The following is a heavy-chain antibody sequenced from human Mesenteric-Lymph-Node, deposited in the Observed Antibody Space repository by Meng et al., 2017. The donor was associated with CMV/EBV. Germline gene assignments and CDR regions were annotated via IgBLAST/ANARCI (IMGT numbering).Heavy chain of an antibody. CDR2: INWNGGST. CDR1: GFTFDDYG. Sequence: GGSLRLSCAASGFTFDDYGMSWVRQAPGKGLEWVSGINWNGGSTGYADSVKGRFTISRDNAKNSLYLQMNSLRAEDTALYYCARESMDTALVRQSYYYYYYGMDVWGQGTTVTVSS. J-gene: IGHJ6*02. CDR3: ARESMDTALVRQSYYYYYYGMDV. D-gene: IGHD5-18*01. V-gene: IGHV3-20*04.